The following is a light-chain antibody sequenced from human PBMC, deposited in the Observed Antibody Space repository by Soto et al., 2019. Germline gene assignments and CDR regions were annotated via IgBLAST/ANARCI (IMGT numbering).Light chain of an antibody. Sequence: IVLSQSPCTLSLSPGERATLSCRASQSVSSSYLAWYQQKPGQAPRLLIYGASSRATGIPDRFSGSGSGTDFTLTINSLEPEDFATYYCQEYNTYWMFGQGTKVDIK. CDR1: QSVSSSY. J-gene: IGKJ1*01. CDR2: GAS. CDR3: QEYNTYWM. V-gene: IGKV3-20*01.